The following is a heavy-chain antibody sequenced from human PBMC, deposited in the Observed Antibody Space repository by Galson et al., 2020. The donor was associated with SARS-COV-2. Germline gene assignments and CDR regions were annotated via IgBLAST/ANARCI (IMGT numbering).Heavy chain of an antibody. Sequence: ASATVSCKASGYTFTGYYMHWVRQAPGQGLAWMGRTNPNSGGTNYAQKFQGRVTMTRDTSISTAYMELSRLRSDDTAVYYCARDIGFVELLNWFDPWGQGTLVTVSS. CDR2: TNPNSGGT. J-gene: IGHJ5*02. CDR1: GYTFTGYY. V-gene: IGHV1-2*06. D-gene: IGHD3-10*01. CDR3: ARDIGFVELLNWFDP.